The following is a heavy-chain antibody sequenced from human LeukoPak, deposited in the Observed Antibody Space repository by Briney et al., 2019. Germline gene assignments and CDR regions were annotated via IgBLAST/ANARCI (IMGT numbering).Heavy chain of an antibody. CDR2: LSGSGDST. Sequence: GGSLRLSCAASGFTFSSYAMTWVRQAPGKGLEWVSTLSGSGDSTYYADSVKGHFTISRDNSKNTLYLQMNSLRAEDTAVYYYAKSPARIVGCFDYWGQGTLVTVSS. CDR1: GFTFSSYA. J-gene: IGHJ4*02. V-gene: IGHV3-23*01. D-gene: IGHD1-26*01. CDR3: AKSPARIVGCFDY.